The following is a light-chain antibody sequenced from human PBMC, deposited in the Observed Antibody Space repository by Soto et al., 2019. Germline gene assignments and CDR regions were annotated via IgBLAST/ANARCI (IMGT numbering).Light chain of an antibody. CDR3: CSYAGSGPV. J-gene: IGLJ3*02. Sequence: QSVLTQPASVSGSPGQSITISCTGTTIYIGTYNLVSWYQHHPGKAPKLLIYEVSKRPSGVFNRFSGSKFGNTASLTISGLQAEDEADYYCCSYAGSGPVFGGGTKLTVL. CDR2: EVS. CDR1: TIYIGTYNL. V-gene: IGLV2-23*02.